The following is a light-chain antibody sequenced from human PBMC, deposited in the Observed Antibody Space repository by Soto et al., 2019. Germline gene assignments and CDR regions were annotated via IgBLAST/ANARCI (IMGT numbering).Light chain of an antibody. J-gene: IGKJ5*01. V-gene: IGKV3-20*01. Sequence: EIVLTQSPGTLSLYPGETATLSCRASQSVSGNYLAWYHHKPGQAPRLLIYDSSRRATGIPDRFSGSGSGTDSTLTISRLEPEDFAIYYCQQYGGSITFGQGTRLEIE. CDR2: DSS. CDR1: QSVSGNY. CDR3: QQYGGSIT.